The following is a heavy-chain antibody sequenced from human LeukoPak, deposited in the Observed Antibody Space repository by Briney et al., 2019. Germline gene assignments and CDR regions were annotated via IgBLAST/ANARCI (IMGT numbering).Heavy chain of an antibody. J-gene: IGHJ4*02. CDR1: GFTFSSYA. V-gene: IGHV3-30-3*01. D-gene: IGHD3-3*01. CDR2: ISYDGSNK. Sequence: GRSLRLSCAASGFTFSSYAMHWVRQAPGKGLEWVAVISYDGSNKYYADSVKGRFTISRDNSKNTLYLQMNSLRAEDTAVYYCARGPNYYDFWSGYPIDYWGQGTLVTVSS. CDR3: ARGPNYYDFWSGYPIDY.